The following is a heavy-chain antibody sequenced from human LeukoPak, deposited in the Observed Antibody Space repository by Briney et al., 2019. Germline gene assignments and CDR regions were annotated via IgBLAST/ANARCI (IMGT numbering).Heavy chain of an antibody. CDR2: ISSNGGST. D-gene: IGHD6-13*01. CDR3: VKVAAGTFDY. Sequence: GGSLRLSCAASGFTFSSYAMSWVRQAPGKGLEYVSAISSNGGSTYYADSVKGRFTISRDNSKNTLYLQMSSLRAEDTAVYYCVKVAAGTFDYWGQGTLVTVSS. V-gene: IGHV3-64D*06. CDR1: GFTFSSYA. J-gene: IGHJ4*02.